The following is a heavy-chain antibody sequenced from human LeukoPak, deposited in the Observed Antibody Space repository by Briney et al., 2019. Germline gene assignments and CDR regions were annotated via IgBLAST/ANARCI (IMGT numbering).Heavy chain of an antibody. CDR1: GYTFTGYY. D-gene: IGHD3-10*01. Sequence: ASVKVSCKAPGYTFTGYYMHWVRQAPGQGLEWMGWINPNSGGTNYAQKFQGRVTMTRDTSISTAYMELSRLRSDDTAVYYCARGAFITMVRGVTRYYYYYMDVWGKGTTVTVSS. V-gene: IGHV1-2*02. CDR3: ARGAFITMVRGVTRYYYYYMDV. CDR2: INPNSGGT. J-gene: IGHJ6*03.